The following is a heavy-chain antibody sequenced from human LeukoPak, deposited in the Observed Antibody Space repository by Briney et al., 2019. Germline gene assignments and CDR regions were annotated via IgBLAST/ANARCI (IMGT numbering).Heavy chain of an antibody. V-gene: IGHV3-74*01. CDR1: GFTFSTYW. CDR2: IKSDGSST. Sequence: GGSLRLSCAASGFTFSTYWMDCVRQGPGKGLVWVSRIKSDGSSTIYADSVKGRFTISRDNARNTLYLQMNSLRAEDTAVYYCARPSVSGHAYWGQGTLVTVSS. J-gene: IGHJ4*02. D-gene: IGHD1-26*01. CDR3: ARPSVSGHAY.